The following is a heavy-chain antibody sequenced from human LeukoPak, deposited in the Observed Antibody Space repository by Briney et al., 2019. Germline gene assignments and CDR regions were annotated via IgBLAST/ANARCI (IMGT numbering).Heavy chain of an antibody. Sequence: GGSLRLSCAASGFTFSSYSMNWVRQAPGKGLAWVSSISSSAGSTNFADSVKGRFTISTDTSKNTLYLQMNSLRAEDTAVYYCARAHRLLWFGERGDYFDYWGQGILVTVSS. J-gene: IGHJ4*02. CDR3: ARAHRLLWFGERGDYFDY. CDR2: ISSSAGST. D-gene: IGHD3-10*01. V-gene: IGHV3-23*01. CDR1: GFTFSSYS.